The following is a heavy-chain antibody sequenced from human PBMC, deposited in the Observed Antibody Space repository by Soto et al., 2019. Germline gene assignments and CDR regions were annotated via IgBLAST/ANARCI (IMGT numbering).Heavy chain of an antibody. CDR2: ISAYNGNT. V-gene: IGHV1-18*01. D-gene: IGHD3-9*01. Sequence: ASVKVSCKASGYTFTSYGISWVRQAPGQGLEWMGWISAYNGNTNYAQKLQGRVTMTTDTSTSTAYMELRSLRSDDTAVYYCARGEAYYDILTGGEDYYYGMDVWGQGTTVTVS. CDR3: ARGEAYYDILTGGEDYYYGMDV. CDR1: GYTFTSYG. J-gene: IGHJ6*02.